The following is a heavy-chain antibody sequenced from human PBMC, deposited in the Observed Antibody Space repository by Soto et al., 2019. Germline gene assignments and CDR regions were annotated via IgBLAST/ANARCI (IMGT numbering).Heavy chain of an antibody. V-gene: IGHV4-30-4*01. J-gene: IGHJ4*02. Sequence: SETLSLTCTVSGDSINSGYSYGSWVRQSPGKGLEWIGYIYYSGSTYYKPSLKSRLIISIDTPRNQFSLKLASATAADTAVYFCARVAPDLRYFDSWGQGTLVTVSS. CDR2: IYYSGST. CDR3: ARVAPDLRYFDS. CDR1: GDSINSGYSY.